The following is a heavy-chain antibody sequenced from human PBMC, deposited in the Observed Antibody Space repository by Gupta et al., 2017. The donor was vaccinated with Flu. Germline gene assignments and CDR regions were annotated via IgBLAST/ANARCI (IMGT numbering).Heavy chain of an antibody. D-gene: IGHD3-3*02. V-gene: IGHV4-39*01. Sequence: QVQLQESGPGLVKPSETLSLTCNVAGGSIGSSTYYWRWSRQSPGKGVEWIGSMCHSGSTYYNPYLQGLVTISVDTSKMRLSLKLTSVTAADTAIYYCAKHILEEGGIFNWFDPWGQGTLVTVSS. CDR3: AKHILEEGGIFNWFDP. CDR1: GGSIGSSTYY. CDR2: MCHSGST. J-gene: IGHJ5*02.